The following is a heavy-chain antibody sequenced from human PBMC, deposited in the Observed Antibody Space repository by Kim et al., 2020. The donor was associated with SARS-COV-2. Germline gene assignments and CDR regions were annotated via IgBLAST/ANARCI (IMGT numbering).Heavy chain of an antibody. D-gene: IGHD6-13*01. CDR1: GFTFSSYA. Sequence: GGSLRLSCAASGFTFSSYAMHWVRQAPGKGLEWVAVISYDGSNKYYADSVKGRFTISRDNSKNTLYLQMNSLRAEDTAVYYCARERGTASHYYYYYGMDVWGTGTTVTVSS. CDR2: ISYDGSNK. J-gene: IGHJ6*04. CDR3: ARERGTASHYYYYYGMDV. V-gene: IGHV3-30-3*01.